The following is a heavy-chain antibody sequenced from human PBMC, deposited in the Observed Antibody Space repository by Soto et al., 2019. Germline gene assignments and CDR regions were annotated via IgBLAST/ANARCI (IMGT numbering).Heavy chain of an antibody. CDR3: ARRYCTNGVCPFDC. Sequence: EVQLVESGGGLVKPGGSLRLSCAASGFTFSSYSMNWVRQAPGKGMEWVSSISSSGRSIYCADSVRGRFTISRDNAKNSLDLQMNSLRAEDTAVYYCARRYCTNGVCPFDCWGQGTLVTVSS. J-gene: IGHJ4*02. CDR1: GFTFSSYS. D-gene: IGHD2-8*01. V-gene: IGHV3-21*01. CDR2: ISSSGRSI.